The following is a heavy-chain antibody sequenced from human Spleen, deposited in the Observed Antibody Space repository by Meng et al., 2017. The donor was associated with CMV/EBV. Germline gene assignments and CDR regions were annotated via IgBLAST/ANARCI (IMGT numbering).Heavy chain of an antibody. CDR3: ARDQGRAVAGTGYFQH. V-gene: IGHV1-46*01. CDR2: INPSGGST. CDR1: GYTFTSYY. D-gene: IGHD6-19*01. Sequence: QVQLVQSGAEVKKPGGSVKVFCKASGYTFTSYYMHWVRQAPGQGLEWMGIINPSGGSTSYAQKFQGRVTMTRDTSTSTVYMELSSLRSEDTAVYYCARDQGRAVAGTGYFQHWGQGTLVTVSS. J-gene: IGHJ1*01.